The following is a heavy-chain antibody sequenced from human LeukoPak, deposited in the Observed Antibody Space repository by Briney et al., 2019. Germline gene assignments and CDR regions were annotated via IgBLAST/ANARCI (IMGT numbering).Heavy chain of an antibody. D-gene: IGHD6-13*01. CDR3: AREGDSSSWYYYYYYMDV. CDR1: GGSISSYY. V-gene: IGHV4-4*07. Sequence: SETLSLTCTVSGGSISSYYWSWIRQPAGKGLEWIGRIYTSGSTNYNPSLKSRVTMSVDTSKNQFSLKLSSVTAADTAVYYCAREGDSSSWYYYYYYMDVWGKGTTVTISS. J-gene: IGHJ6*03. CDR2: IYTSGST.